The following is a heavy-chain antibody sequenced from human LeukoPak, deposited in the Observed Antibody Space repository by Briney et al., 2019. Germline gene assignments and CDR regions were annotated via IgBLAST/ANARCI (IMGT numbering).Heavy chain of an antibody. D-gene: IGHD6-6*01. Sequence: GGSLRLSCAASGFTFSSYAMSWVRQAPGKGLEWVSAISGSGGSTYYADSVKGRFTISRDNSKNTLYLQMNSLRAEDTAVYYCAKDLTEYSSSSDAFDIWGQGTMVTVSS. CDR1: GFTFSSYA. J-gene: IGHJ3*02. V-gene: IGHV3-23*01. CDR2: ISGSGGST. CDR3: AKDLTEYSSSSDAFDI.